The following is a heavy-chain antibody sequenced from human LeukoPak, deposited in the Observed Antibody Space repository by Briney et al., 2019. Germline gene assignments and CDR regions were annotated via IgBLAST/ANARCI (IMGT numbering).Heavy chain of an antibody. CDR1: GFTFSSYA. CDR3: ARASNYYGSGHFDY. CDR2: ISYDGSNK. J-gene: IGHJ4*02. V-gene: IGHV3-30-3*01. Sequence: GGSLRLSCAASGFTFSSYAMHWVRQAPGKGLEWVAVISYDGSNKYYADSVKGRFTISRDNSKNTLYLQMNSLRAEDTAVYYCARASNYYGSGHFDYWGQGTLVTVSS. D-gene: IGHD3-10*01.